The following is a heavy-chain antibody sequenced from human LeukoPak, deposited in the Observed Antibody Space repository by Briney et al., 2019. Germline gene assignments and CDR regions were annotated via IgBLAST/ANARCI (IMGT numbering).Heavy chain of an antibody. CDR3: ARGHRSGRGYCSGGSCRHYFDY. CDR2: MNPDSGNT. V-gene: IGHV1-8*03. CDR1: GYTFTSYD. D-gene: IGHD2-15*01. Sequence: ASVKVSCKASGYTFTSYDINWVRQATGQGLEWMGWMNPDSGNTGYAQKFQGRVTITRNTSISTAYMELSSLRSEDTAVYYCARGHRSGRGYCSGGSCRHYFDYWGQGTLVTVSS. J-gene: IGHJ4*02.